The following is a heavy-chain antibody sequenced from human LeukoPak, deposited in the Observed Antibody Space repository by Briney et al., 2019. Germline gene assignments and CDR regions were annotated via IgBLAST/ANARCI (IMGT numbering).Heavy chain of an antibody. CDR1: GGSISSGDYY. V-gene: IGHV4-30-4*08. J-gene: IGHJ5*02. Sequence: SETLSLTCTVSGGSISSGDYYWSWIRQPPGKGLEWIGYIYYSGSTYYNPSLKRRVTISVDTSKNQFSLKLSSVTAADTAVYSCARAGIVVVPAAILGSWFDPWGQGTLVTVSS. CDR2: IYYSGST. CDR3: ARAGIVVVPAAILGSWFDP. D-gene: IGHD2-2*02.